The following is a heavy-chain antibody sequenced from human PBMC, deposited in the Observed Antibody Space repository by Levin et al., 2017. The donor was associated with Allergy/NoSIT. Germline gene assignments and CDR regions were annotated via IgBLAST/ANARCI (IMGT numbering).Heavy chain of an antibody. CDR1: GFTFSSYS. D-gene: IGHD1-1*01. J-gene: IGHJ3*02. CDR3: ARDLGLYNWNDGAFDI. V-gene: IGHV3-21*01. Sequence: GGSLRLSCAASGFTFSSYSMNWVRQAPGKGLEWVSSISSSSSYIYYADSVKGRFTISRDNAKNSLYLQMNSLRAEDTAVYYCARDLGLYNWNDGAFDIWGQGTMVTVSS. CDR2: ISSSSSYI.